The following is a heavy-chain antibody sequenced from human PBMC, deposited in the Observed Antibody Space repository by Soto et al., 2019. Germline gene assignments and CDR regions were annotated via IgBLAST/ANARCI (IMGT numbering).Heavy chain of an antibody. Sequence: SETLSLTCTVSGGSISSYYWRWIRKPPGKGLEWIGYIYYSGSTNYNPSLKSRVTISVDTSKNQFSLKLSSVTAADTAVYYCARKYYYDSSGYYPAAFDIWGQGTMVTVSS. CDR3: ARKYYYDSSGYYPAAFDI. J-gene: IGHJ3*02. CDR1: GGSISSYY. CDR2: IYYSGST. D-gene: IGHD3-22*01. V-gene: IGHV4-59*01.